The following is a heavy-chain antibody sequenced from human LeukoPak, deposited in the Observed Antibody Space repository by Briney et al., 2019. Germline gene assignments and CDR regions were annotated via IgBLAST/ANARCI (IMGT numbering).Heavy chain of an antibody. Sequence: SVKVSCKASGGTFSSYAISWVRQAPGQGLEWMGRIIPILGIANYAQKFQGRVTITADKSTSTAYMELSSLRSEDTAVYYCARVSPRYYDSSGYSEVFDYWGQGTLVTVSS. CDR3: ARVSPRYYDSSGYSEVFDY. D-gene: IGHD3-22*01. J-gene: IGHJ4*02. V-gene: IGHV1-69*04. CDR1: GGTFSSYA. CDR2: IIPILGIA.